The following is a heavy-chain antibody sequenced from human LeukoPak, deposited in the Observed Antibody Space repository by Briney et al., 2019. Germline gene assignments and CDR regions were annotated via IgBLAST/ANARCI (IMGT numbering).Heavy chain of an antibody. J-gene: IGHJ4*02. CDR2: IYTSGST. V-gene: IGHV4-59*10. CDR3: ARMSSSGWYGYFDY. Sequence: SETLSLTCAVYGGSFSSYYWSWIRQPAGKGLEWIGRIYTSGSTNYNPSLKSRVTMSVDTSKNQFSLKLSSVTAADTAVYYCARMSSSGWYGYFDYWGQGTLVTVSS. CDR1: GGSFSSYY. D-gene: IGHD6-19*01.